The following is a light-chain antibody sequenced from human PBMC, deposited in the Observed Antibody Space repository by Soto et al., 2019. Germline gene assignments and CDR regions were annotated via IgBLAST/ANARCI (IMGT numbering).Light chain of an antibody. CDR2: HVG. J-gene: IGLJ2*01. V-gene: IGLV2-11*01. CDR1: SSDVGGYEY. Sequence: QSALTQPRSVSGSPGQSVTISCSGTSSDVGGYEYVSWYQQHPGKAPRLLIYHVGQRPSGVPDRLSGSKSGTTASLTISGVQSDDEADHFCPSYAAGRTVVFGVGTQLPVL. CDR3: PSYAAGRTVV.